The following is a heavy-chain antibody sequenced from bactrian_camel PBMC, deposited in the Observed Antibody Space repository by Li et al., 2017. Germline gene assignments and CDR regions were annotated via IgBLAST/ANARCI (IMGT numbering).Heavy chain of an antibody. CDR3: ALGWGYGISGLDPQYQYHY. J-gene: IGHJ4*01. D-gene: IGHD5*01. CDR2: VYFGGGRT. CDR1: GYRYDTYC. V-gene: IGHV3S60*01. Sequence: HVQLVESGGGSVQAGGSLRLSCAAPGYRYDTYCMGWFRQAPGKEREGVTFVYFGGGRTYYADSVKGRFTISQEKGKNTVYLQMDRLTPDDTAMYYCALGWGYGISGLDPQYQYHYWGQGTQVTVS.